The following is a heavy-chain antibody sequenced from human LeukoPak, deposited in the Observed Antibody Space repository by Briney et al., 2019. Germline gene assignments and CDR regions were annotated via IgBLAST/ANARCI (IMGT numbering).Heavy chain of an antibody. CDR2: ISGSGGST. D-gene: IGHD3-3*01. Sequence: PGGSLRLSCAASGFTFSSYAMSWVRQAPGKGLEWVSAISGSGGSTYYADPVKGRFTISRDNSKNTLYLQMNSLRAEDTLLYSGAKVPNYDLWRGYNYYRTDVSGPGNTVTASS. CDR1: GFTFSSYA. V-gene: IGHV3-23*01. CDR3: AKVPNYDLWRGYNYYRTDV. J-gene: IGHJ6*02.